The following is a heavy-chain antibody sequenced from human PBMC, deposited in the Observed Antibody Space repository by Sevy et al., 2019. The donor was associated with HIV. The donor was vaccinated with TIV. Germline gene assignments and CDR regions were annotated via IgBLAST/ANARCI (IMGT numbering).Heavy chain of an antibody. J-gene: IGHJ4*02. Sequence: GGSLRLSCASSGITFSESLMSWVRQAPGKGLEWVASIKQDGSEKYYVDSVKGRFSISRDKAKNSLYVQMNSLRGDDTALYYCARFFSGSAPGFDYWGQGTLVTVSS. CDR2: IKQDGSEK. CDR1: GITFSESL. CDR3: ARFFSGSAPGFDY. D-gene: IGHD6-19*01. V-gene: IGHV3-7*01.